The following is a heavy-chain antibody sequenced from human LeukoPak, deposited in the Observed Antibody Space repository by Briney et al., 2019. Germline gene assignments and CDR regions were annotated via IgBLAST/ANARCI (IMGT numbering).Heavy chain of an antibody. J-gene: IGHJ4*02. CDR2: VYYTGST. Sequence: PSETLSLTCTVSGGSISVSDYYWGWIRQPPGKGLEWIGSVYYTGSTYYNPSLRSRVTTSIDTSKNEFSLRLSSVTAADTTVYYCARHRARSDYIDYWGQGTLVTVSS. CDR3: ARHRARSDYIDY. D-gene: IGHD6-19*01. CDR1: GGSISVSDYY. V-gene: IGHV4-39*01.